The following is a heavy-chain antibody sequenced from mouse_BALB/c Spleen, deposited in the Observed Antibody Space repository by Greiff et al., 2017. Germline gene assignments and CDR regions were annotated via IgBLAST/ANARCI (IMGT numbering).Heavy chain of an antibody. CDR2: IYPGDGDT. Sequence: QVQLKQSGAELVRPGSSVKISCKASGYAFSSYWMNWVKQRPGQGLEWIGQIYPGDGDTNYNGKFKGKATLTADKSSSTAYMQLSSLTSEDSAVYFCARVTTARYFDVWGAGTTVTVSS. D-gene: IGHD1-2*01. CDR3: ARVTTARYFDV. V-gene: IGHV1-80*01. CDR1: GYAFSSYW. J-gene: IGHJ1*01.